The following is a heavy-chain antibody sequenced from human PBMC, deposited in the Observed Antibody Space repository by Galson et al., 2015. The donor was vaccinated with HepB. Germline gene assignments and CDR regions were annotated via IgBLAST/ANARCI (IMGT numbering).Heavy chain of an antibody. V-gene: IGHV3-23*01. J-gene: IGHJ4*02. CDR1: GFTFSSYA. CDR2: ISGSGGST. CDR3: AKKFSGSPLPNFDY. D-gene: IGHD1-26*01. Sequence: SLRLSCAASGFTFSSYAMSWVRQAPGKGLEWVSAISGSGGSTYYADSVKGRFTISRDNSKNTLYLQMNSLRAEDTAVHYCAKKFSGSPLPNFDYWGQGTLVTVSS.